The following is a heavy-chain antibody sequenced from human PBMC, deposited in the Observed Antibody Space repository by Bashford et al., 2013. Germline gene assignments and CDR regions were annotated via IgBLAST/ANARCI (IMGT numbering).Heavy chain of an antibody. Sequence: SETLSLTCTVSGGPISSSNWWTWVRQPPGQGLEWIGEIYHSGSTNYTPSLKSRVTISVDKSKNQFSLRLSSVTAADTAMYYCARLPGDDAFDIWGQGTMVTVSS. V-gene: IGHV4-4*02. CDR2: IYHSGST. CDR1: GGPISSSNW. D-gene: IGHD3-10*01. J-gene: IGHJ3*02. CDR3: ARLPGDDAFDI.